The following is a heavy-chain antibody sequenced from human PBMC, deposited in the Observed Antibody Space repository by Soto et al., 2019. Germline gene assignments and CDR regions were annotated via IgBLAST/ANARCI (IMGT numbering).Heavy chain of an antibody. V-gene: IGHV1-69*06. D-gene: IGHD3-22*01. CDR1: GGTFSSYA. CDR3: ARANDYDSSGLYAFDI. Sequence: ASVKVSCKASGGTFSSYAISWVRQAPGQGLEWMGGIIPIFGTANYAQKFQGRVTITADKSTSTAYMELSSLRSEDTAVYYCARANDYDSSGLYAFDIWGQGTMVTVSS. J-gene: IGHJ3*02. CDR2: IIPIFGTA.